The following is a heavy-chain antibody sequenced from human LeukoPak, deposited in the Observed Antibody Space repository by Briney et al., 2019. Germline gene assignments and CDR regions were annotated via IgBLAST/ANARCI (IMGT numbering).Heavy chain of an antibody. J-gene: IGHJ2*01. CDR2: ISWNSGSI. CDR3: AKDGVRDHWYFDL. CDR1: GFTFSSYS. D-gene: IGHD3-10*01. V-gene: IGHV3-9*01. Sequence: PGGSLRLSCAASGFTFSSYSMNWVRQAPGKGLEWVSGISWNSGSIGYADSVKGRFTISRDNAKNSLYPQMNSLRAEDTALYYCAKDGVRDHWYFDLWGRGTLVTVSS.